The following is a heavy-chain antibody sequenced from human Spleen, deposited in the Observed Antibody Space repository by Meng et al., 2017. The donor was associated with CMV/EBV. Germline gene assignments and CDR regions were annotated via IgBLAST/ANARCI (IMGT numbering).Heavy chain of an antibody. CDR1: GFTFSNAW. CDR2: FKSKTDGGTT. Sequence: GESLKISCAASGFTFSNAWMSWVRQAAGKGLEWVGRFKSKTDGGTTDYAAPVKGRFTISRDDSKNMLYLQMNSLKTEDTAVYYCARDTFDPWGQGTLVTVSS. V-gene: IGHV3-15*01. J-gene: IGHJ5*02. CDR3: ARDTFDP.